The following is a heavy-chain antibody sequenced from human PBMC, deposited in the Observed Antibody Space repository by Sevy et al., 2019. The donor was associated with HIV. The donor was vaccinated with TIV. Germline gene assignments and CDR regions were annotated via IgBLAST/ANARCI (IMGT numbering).Heavy chain of an antibody. V-gene: IGHV3-21*01. CDR1: GFTFTNYN. CDR3: AKDDSSGAPFDP. D-gene: IGHD6-19*01. CDR2: ISSSSGYI. J-gene: IGHJ5*02. Sequence: GGSLRLSCVASGFTFTNYNMNWVRQAPGKGLEWVSSISSSSGYIYYADSVKGRFTISRDNAKNSLYLQMNSLRAEDTAVYYCAKDDSSGAPFDPWGQGTLVTVSS.